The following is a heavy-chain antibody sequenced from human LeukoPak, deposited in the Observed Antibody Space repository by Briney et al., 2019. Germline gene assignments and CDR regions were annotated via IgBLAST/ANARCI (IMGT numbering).Heavy chain of an antibody. CDR2: INPNSGGT. Sequence: ASVKVSCKASGYTFTGYYMHWVRQAPGQGLEWMGWINPNSGGTNYAQKFQGRVTMTRDTSISTAYMELRSLRSDDTAVYYCARRFYDSSGYYLAHFDYWGQGTLVTVSS. CDR1: GYTFTGYY. CDR3: ARRFYDSSGYYLAHFDY. D-gene: IGHD3-22*01. V-gene: IGHV1-2*02. J-gene: IGHJ4*02.